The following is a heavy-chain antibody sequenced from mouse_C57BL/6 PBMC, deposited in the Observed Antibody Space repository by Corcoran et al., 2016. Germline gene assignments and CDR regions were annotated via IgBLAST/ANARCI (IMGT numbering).Heavy chain of an antibody. CDR1: GYSFTSYY. CDR2: IYPGSGNT. V-gene: IGHV1-66*01. J-gene: IGHJ4*01. Sequence: QVQLQQSGPELVKPGASVKISCKASGYSFTSYYIHWVKQRPGQGLEWIGWIYPGSGNTKYNEKFKGKATLTADTSSSTAYMQLSSLTSEDSAVYYCARQVPYYYAMDYWGQGTSVTVSS. CDR3: ARQVPYYYAMDY. D-gene: IGHD6-1*01.